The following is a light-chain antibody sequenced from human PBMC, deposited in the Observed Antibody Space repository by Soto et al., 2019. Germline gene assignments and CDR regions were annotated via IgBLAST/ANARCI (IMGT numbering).Light chain of an antibody. CDR2: EVS. CDR3: SSYTLIDTLVV. J-gene: IGLJ2*01. Sequence: QSALTQPASVSGSPGQSITISCTGSSSDVGGYNYVSWYQQHPGKAPKLMIYEVSNRPSGVSDRFSSSKSGNTASLTISGLQAEDEADYYCSSYTLIDTLVVFGGGTKVTVL. CDR1: SSDVGGYNY. V-gene: IGLV2-14*01.